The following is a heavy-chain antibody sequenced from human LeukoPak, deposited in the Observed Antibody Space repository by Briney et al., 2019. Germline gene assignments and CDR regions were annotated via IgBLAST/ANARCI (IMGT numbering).Heavy chain of an antibody. CDR2: ISGSGGST. Sequence: PGGSLRLSCAASGFTFSSYAMSWVRQAPGKGLEWVSAISGSGGSTYHADSVKGRFTISRDNSKNTLYLQMNSLRAEDTAVYYCAILDYSNYEGYFDYWGQGTLVTVSS. D-gene: IGHD4-11*01. V-gene: IGHV3-23*01. CDR3: AILDYSNYEGYFDY. CDR1: GFTFSSYA. J-gene: IGHJ4*02.